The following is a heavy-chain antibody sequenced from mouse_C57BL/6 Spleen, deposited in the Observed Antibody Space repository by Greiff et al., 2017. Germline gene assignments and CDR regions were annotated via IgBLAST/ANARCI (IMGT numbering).Heavy chain of an antibody. Sequence: QVQLQQPGAELVKPGASVKLSCKASGYTFTSYWMHWVKQRPGRGLEWIGRIDPNSGGTKYNEKFKSKATLTVDKPSSTAYMQLSSLTSEESAVDYCAREGSNYERGIDYWGQGTSVTVSS. CDR3: AREGSNYERGIDY. CDR1: GYTFTSYW. D-gene: IGHD2-5*01. V-gene: IGHV1-72*01. J-gene: IGHJ4*01. CDR2: IDPNSGGT.